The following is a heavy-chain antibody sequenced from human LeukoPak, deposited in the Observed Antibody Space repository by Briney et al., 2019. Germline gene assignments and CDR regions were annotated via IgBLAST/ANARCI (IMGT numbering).Heavy chain of an antibody. Sequence: SETLSLTCAVYGGSFSGYYWSWIRQPPGKGLEWIGEINHSGSTYYNPSLKSRVTISVDTSKNQFSLKLSSVTAADTAVYYCARDPYYYGSGSYYNVYDYWGQGTLVTVSS. CDR3: ARDPYYYGSGSYYNVYDY. D-gene: IGHD3-10*01. J-gene: IGHJ4*02. CDR1: GGSFSGYY. CDR2: INHSGST. V-gene: IGHV4-34*01.